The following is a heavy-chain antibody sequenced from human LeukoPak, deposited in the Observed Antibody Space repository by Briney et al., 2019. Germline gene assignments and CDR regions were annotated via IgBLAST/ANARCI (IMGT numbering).Heavy chain of an antibody. CDR1: GGSFSGYY. CDR3: ARGSRWFRGHPNWFDP. CDR2: INHSGST. Sequence: SETLSLTCAVYGGSFSGYYWSWIRQPPGKGLEWIGEINHSGSTNYNPSPKSRVTISVDTSKNQFSLKLSSVTAADTAVYYCARGSRWFRGHPNWFDPWGQGTLVTVSS. D-gene: IGHD3-10*01. V-gene: IGHV4-34*01. J-gene: IGHJ5*02.